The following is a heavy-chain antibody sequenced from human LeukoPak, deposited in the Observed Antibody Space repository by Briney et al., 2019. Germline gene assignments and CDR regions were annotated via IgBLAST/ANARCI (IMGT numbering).Heavy chain of an antibody. Sequence: SVKVSCKASGGTFSSYAISWVRQAPGQGLEWMGGIIPIFGTANYAQKFQGRVTITTDESTSTAYMELSSLRSEDTAVYYCARDLYVPYSSSYGRGAFDIWGQGTMVTVSS. J-gene: IGHJ3*02. V-gene: IGHV1-69*05. D-gene: IGHD6-6*01. CDR2: IIPIFGTA. CDR1: GGTFSSYA. CDR3: ARDLYVPYSSSYGRGAFDI.